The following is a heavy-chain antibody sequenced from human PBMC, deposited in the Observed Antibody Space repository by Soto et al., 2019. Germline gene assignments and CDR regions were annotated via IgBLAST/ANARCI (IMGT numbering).Heavy chain of an antibody. CDR1: GGTFSSYA. Sequence: SVKFSFKASGGTFSSYAISWVRQAPGQGLEWMGGIIPIFGTANYAQKFQGRVTITADESTSTAYMELSSLRSEDTAVYYCAAPNRVYNWFDPWGQGTLVTVS. V-gene: IGHV1-69*13. D-gene: IGHD6-13*01. CDR3: AAPNRVYNWFDP. J-gene: IGHJ5*02. CDR2: IIPIFGTA.